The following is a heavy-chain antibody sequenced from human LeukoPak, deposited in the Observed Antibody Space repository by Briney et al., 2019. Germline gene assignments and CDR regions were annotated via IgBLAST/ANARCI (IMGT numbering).Heavy chain of an antibody. CDR1: GYTFTSYD. J-gene: IGHJ4*02. CDR2: MNPNSGNT. V-gene: IGHV1-8*03. CDR3: ASRHFDY. Sequence: ASVKVSCKASGYTFTSYDINWVRQATGQGLEWMGWMNPNSGNTGYAQKFQGRVTITTDESTSTAYMELSSLRSEDTAVYYCASRHFDYWGQGTLVTVSS.